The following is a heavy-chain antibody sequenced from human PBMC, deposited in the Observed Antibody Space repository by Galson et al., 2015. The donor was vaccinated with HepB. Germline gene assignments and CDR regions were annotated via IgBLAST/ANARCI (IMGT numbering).Heavy chain of an antibody. J-gene: IGHJ3*02. D-gene: IGHD2-2*02. V-gene: IGHV3-30-3*01. CDR2: ISYDGSNK. CDR3: ARQLGYCSSTSCYMGDAFDI. Sequence: SLRLSCAASGFTFSSYAMHWVRQAPGKGLEWVAVISYDGSNKYYADSVKGRFTISRDNSKNTLYLQMNSLRAEDTAVYYCARQLGYCSSTSCYMGDAFDIWGQGTMVTVSS. CDR1: GFTFSSYA.